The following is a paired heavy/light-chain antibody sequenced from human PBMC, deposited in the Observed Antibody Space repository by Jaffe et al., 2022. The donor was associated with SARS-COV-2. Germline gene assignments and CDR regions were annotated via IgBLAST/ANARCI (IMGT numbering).Heavy chain of an antibody. CDR3: AKAPRRSGSSNYCDY. Sequence: EVQLVESGGELVQPGGSLRLSCAASGLTFSSFAMNWVRQAPGKGLEWVSVISGSGSTTDYADSVKGRFTISRDNSKNTLYLQMNSLRAEDTAIYYCAKAPRRSGSSNYCDYWGQGTLVTVSA. J-gene: IGHJ4*02. CDR1: GLTFSSFA. CDR2: ISGSGSTT. D-gene: IGHD3-10*01. V-gene: IGHV3-23*04.
Light chain of an antibody. CDR3: QQYGSSPLT. Sequence: EIVLTQSPGTLALSPGERATLSCRASQGVDNNNLAWYQQRPGQAPRLLMFGVSSRATGIPDRFSGSGSGTDFSLTISRLEPEDFAVYYCQQYGSSPLTFGGGTKVEIK. CDR2: GVS. CDR1: QGVDNNN. J-gene: IGKJ4*01. V-gene: IGKV3-20*01.